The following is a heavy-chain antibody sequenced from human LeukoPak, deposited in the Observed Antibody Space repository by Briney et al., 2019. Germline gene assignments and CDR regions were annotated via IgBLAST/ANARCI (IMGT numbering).Heavy chain of an antibody. CDR2: ISSDGSKT. Sequence: GGSLRLSCAASGFIFSNYAMHWVRQAPGKGLEWVALISSDGSKTYHADSVKGRFSISRDNSKGTLYLQLNSLRAEDTSVYYCARDSTYCYDSGSSGPHYFDDWGQGTLVTVSS. CDR3: ARDSTYCYDSGSSGPHYFDD. D-gene: IGHD3-10*01. V-gene: IGHV3-30*01. CDR1: GFIFSNYA. J-gene: IGHJ4*02.